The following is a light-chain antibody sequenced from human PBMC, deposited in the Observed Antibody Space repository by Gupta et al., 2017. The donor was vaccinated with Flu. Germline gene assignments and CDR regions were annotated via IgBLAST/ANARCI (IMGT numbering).Light chain of an antibody. CDR3: CSYAGSYTWV. J-gene: IGLJ3*02. V-gene: IGLV2-11*01. CDR1: SSDVGGYDY. Sequence: QSALTQPRSVSGSPGQSITISCTGTSSDVGGYDYVSWYQQHPGKAPQLMIYDVSKRPSGVPDRFSGSRSGNTAPLTISGLQAQDEADYYCCSYAGSYTWVFGGGTKLTVL. CDR2: DVS.